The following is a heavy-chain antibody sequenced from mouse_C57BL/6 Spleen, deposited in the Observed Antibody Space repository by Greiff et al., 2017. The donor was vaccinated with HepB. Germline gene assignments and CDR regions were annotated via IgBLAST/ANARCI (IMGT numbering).Heavy chain of an antibody. CDR2: IYPRDGST. Sequence: VKLMESDAELVKPGASVKISCKVSGYTFTDHTIHWMKQRPEQGLEWIGYIYPRDGSTKYNEKFKGKATLTADKSSSTAYMQLNSLTSEDSAVYFCALQTAQAGYAMDYWGQGTSVTVSS. CDR1: GYTFTDHT. J-gene: IGHJ4*01. CDR3: ALQTAQAGYAMDY. D-gene: IGHD3-2*02. V-gene: IGHV1-78*01.